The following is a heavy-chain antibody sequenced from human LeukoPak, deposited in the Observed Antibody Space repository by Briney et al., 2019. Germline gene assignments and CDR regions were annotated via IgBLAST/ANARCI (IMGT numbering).Heavy chain of an antibody. CDR1: GGSFSGYY. D-gene: IGHD6-19*01. Sequence: SETLSLTCAVYGGSFSGYYWSWIRQPPGKGLEWIGEINHSGSTNYNPSLKSRVTISVDTSKNQFSLKLSSVTAADTAMYYCARDGDSRGWSPYYFDYCGQGTLVTVSS. CDR2: INHSGST. J-gene: IGHJ4*02. V-gene: IGHV4-34*01. CDR3: ARDGDSRGWSPYYFDY.